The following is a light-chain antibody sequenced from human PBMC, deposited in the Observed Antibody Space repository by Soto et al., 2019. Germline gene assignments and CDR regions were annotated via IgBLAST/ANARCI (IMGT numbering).Light chain of an antibody. J-gene: IGKJ1*01. CDR2: AAS. CDR3: QQYRSWPRT. CDR1: QSVSGD. V-gene: IGKV3-15*01. Sequence: EIVMTQSPATLSVSPGERATLSCRASQSVSGDLAWYQQKPGQTPSLLIYAASTRATGIPARFSGSGSGTEFTLTISSLQSDHFAVYYCQQYRSWPRTFGQGTKVEI.